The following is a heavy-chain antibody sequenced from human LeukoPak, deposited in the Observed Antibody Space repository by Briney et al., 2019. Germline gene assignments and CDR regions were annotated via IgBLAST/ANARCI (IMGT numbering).Heavy chain of an antibody. V-gene: IGHV1-2*02. Sequence: ASVKVSCKASGYTLTGYYMHWVRQAPGQGLEWMGWINPDYGGTHYAQKFQGRVTMTRDTSVSTVYMELSRLKSDDTAVYYCARDPGGGADDAFDIWGQGTMVTASS. CDR2: INPDYGGT. J-gene: IGHJ3*02. CDR1: GYTLTGYY. CDR3: ARDPGGGADDAFDI. D-gene: IGHD4-23*01.